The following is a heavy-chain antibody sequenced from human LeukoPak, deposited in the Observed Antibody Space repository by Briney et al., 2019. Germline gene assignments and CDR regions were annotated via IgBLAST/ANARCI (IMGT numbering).Heavy chain of an antibody. J-gene: IGHJ6*04. Sequence: ASVKVSCKASGYTFTSYAMHWVRQAPGQRLEWMGWINAGNGNTKYSQKFQGRVTITRDTSASTAYMELSSLRSEDTAVYYCAREKQQLGQDYYYGMDVWGKGTTVTASS. CDR2: INAGNGNT. CDR3: AREKQQLGQDYYYGMDV. D-gene: IGHD6-13*01. CDR1: GYTFTSYA. V-gene: IGHV1-3*01.